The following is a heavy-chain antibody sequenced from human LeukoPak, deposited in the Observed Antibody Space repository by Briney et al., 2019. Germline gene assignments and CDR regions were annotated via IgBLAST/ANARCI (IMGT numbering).Heavy chain of an antibody. CDR3: ARTLNYCSSTTCTWDPVGY. V-gene: IGHV1-69*13. Sequence: SVKVSCKASGGTFSSYAISWVRQAPGQGLEWMGGVIPIFGTANYAQKFQGRVTITADESTSTAYMELSSLRSEDTAVYYCARTLNYCSSTTCTWDPVGYWGQGTLVTVSS. CDR2: VIPIFGTA. D-gene: IGHD2-2*01. J-gene: IGHJ4*02. CDR1: GGTFSSYA.